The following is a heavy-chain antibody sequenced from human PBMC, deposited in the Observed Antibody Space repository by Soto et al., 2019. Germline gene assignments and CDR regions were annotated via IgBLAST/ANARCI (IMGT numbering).Heavy chain of an antibody. J-gene: IGHJ6*02. D-gene: IGHD5-12*01. Sequence: ASVKVSCKVSGYTLTESSMHWVRQAPGKGLEWMGGFDPEDGETIYAQKFQGRVTMTEDTSTDTAYMELSSLRSEDTAVYYCATGTITYYYFGMDVWGQGTTVTVSS. CDR2: FDPEDGET. CDR1: GYTLTESS. V-gene: IGHV1-24*01. CDR3: ATGTITYYYFGMDV.